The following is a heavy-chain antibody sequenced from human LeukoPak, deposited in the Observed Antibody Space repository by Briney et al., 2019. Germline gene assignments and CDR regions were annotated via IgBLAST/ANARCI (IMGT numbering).Heavy chain of an antibody. J-gene: IGHJ4*02. CDR2: VYTRGSS. D-gene: IGHD6-19*01. CDR3: ARVYSSYYYFDS. Sequence: SETLSLTCTVSGGSISGYYWSWIRQPAGKGLEWIGRVYTRGSSKNNPSLKSRVTMSVDTTKNQFSLKLSSVTAADTAVYYCARVYSSYYYFDSWGQGTLVTVSS. CDR1: GGSISGYY. V-gene: IGHV4-4*07.